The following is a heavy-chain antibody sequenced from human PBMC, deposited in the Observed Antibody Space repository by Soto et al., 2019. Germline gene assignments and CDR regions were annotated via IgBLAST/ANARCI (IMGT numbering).Heavy chain of an antibody. CDR2: INGDGSSI. CDR3: ARMELILWKDFYTGEPK. V-gene: IGHV3-74*01. CDR1: GFTFSNYW. J-gene: IGHJ4*02. D-gene: IGHD2-21*01. Sequence: GGSLRLSCAASGFTFSNYWMHWVRQGPGKGLVWVSRINGDGSSIAYADSVKGRFTISRDNARNALYLQMNSLRVEDTAVYYCARMELILWKDFYTGEPKWGQGTLVTVSS.